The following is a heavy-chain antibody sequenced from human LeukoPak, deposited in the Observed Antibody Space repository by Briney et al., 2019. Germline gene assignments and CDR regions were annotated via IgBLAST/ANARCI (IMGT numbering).Heavy chain of an antibody. CDR3: ARVRGYGGNSGGYYYYYMDV. V-gene: IGHV4-39*07. CDR2: IYSSGNT. J-gene: IGHJ6*03. CDR1: GGSISSSSYY. D-gene: IGHD4-23*01. Sequence: PSETLSLTCTVSGGSISSSSYYWGWIRQPPGKGLEWIGSIYSSGNTYYNPSLKSRVTISADTSKNLFSLKLSSVTAADTAVYYCARVRGYGGNSGGYYYYYMDVWGKGTTVTVSS.